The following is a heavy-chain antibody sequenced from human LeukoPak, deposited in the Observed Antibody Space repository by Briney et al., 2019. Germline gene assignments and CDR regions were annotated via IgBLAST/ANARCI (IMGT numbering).Heavy chain of an antibody. J-gene: IGHJ1*01. CDR1: GFTFGDYA. D-gene: IGHD1-26*01. Sequence: GGSLRLSCTASGFTFGDYAMSWVRQAPGKGLEWVGFIRSKAYGGTTEYAASVKGRFTISRDDSKSIAYLQMNSLKTEDTAVYYCTRDRGGSYKAECFQHWGQGTLVTVSS. CDR3: TRDRGGSYKAECFQH. CDR2: IRSKAYGGTT. V-gene: IGHV3-49*04.